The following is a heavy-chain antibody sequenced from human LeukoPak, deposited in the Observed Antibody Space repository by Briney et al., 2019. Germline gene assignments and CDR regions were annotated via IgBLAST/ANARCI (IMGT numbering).Heavy chain of an antibody. D-gene: IGHD6-13*01. J-gene: IGHJ4*02. CDR1: GGSISSYY. V-gene: IGHV4-59*01. CDR2: IYYSGTT. CDR3: ARGVXIAAAQYGY. Sequence: SETLSLTCTVSGGSISSYYWSWIRQPPGKGLEWIGYIYYSGTTNYNPSLKSRVTMSVDTSKNQFSLKLSSVTAADTAVYYCARGVXIAAAQYGYWGQGTLVTVS.